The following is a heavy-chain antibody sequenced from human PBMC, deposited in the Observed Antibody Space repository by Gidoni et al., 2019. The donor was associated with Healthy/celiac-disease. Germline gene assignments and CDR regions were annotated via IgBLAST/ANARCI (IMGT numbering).Heavy chain of an antibody. D-gene: IGHD3-3*01. CDR2: INHSGST. J-gene: IGHJ4*02. CDR1: GGSFSGYY. V-gene: IGHV4-34*01. CDR3: ARSKYRFLEWLSPLDY. Sequence: QVQLQQWGAGLLKPSETLSLTCAVYGGSFSGYYWNWIRQPPGKGLEWFGEINHSGSTNYNPSLKSRVTISVDTSKNQFSLKLSSVTAADTAVYYCARSKYRFLEWLSPLDYWGQGTLVTVSS.